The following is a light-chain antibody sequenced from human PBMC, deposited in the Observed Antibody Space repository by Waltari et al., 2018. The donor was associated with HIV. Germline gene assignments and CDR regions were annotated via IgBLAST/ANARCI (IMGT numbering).Light chain of an antibody. CDR2: RDN. CDR3: AAWDDSLRGSYV. J-gene: IGLJ1*01. Sequence: QSVLHQPPSASGTPGQGVTISCSGSSCSLGRTFVSCYQQLPGTAPKVLIFRDNQRPSGVPDRFSGSKSGASASLAISGLRSEDEADYYCAAWDDSLRGSYVFGPGTKVTVL. V-gene: IGLV1-47*01. CDR1: SCSLGRTF.